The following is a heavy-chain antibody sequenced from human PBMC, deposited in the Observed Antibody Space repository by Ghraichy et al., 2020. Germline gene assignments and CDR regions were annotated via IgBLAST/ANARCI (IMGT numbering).Heavy chain of an antibody. J-gene: IGHJ1*01. CDR3: AKSYYYDSSFQH. Sequence: SETLSLTCAVYGGSFSGYYWSWIRQPPGKGLEWIGEINHSGSTNYNPSLKSRVTISVDTSKNQFSLKLSSVTAADTAVYYCAKSYYYDSSFQHWGQGTLVTISS. D-gene: IGHD3-22*01. V-gene: IGHV4-34*01. CDR2: INHSGST. CDR1: GGSFSGYY.